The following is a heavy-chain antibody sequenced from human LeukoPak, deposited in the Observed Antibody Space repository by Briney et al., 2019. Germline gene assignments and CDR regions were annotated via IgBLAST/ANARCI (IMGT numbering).Heavy chain of an antibody. CDR1: GLTFCDFW. Sequence: GGSLSLYCAASGLTFCDFWMRWLGPAPGKRLEWMANIKQDRSEKYYADSVKGLFTISRDNGKNSLYLQMNSLRAEDTAVYDCARDTGYDAFDYWSQGTLVTVSS. CDR3: ARDTGYDAFDY. CDR2: IKQDRSEK. D-gene: IGHD5-12*01. V-gene: IGHV3-7*05. J-gene: IGHJ4*02.